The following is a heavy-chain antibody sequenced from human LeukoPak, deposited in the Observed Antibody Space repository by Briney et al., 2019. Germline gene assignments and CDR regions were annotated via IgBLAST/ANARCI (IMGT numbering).Heavy chain of an antibody. V-gene: IGHV3-23*01. CDR2: ISNSGGRT. Sequence: GGSLRLSCAASGFTFSSYAMSWVRQAPGKGLEWVSSISNSGGRTFYTDSVKGQFTISRDNSKITLYLQMNSLRAEDTAVYYCAKSYNGYESKPDYWGQGTLVTVSS. J-gene: IGHJ4*02. CDR1: GFTFSSYA. CDR3: AKSYNGYESKPDY. D-gene: IGHD5-12*01.